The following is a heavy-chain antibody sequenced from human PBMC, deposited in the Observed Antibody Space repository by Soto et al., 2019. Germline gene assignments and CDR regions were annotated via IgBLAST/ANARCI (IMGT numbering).Heavy chain of an antibody. CDR3: ARGGGVGVAGSAAFDM. V-gene: IGHV1-2*02. CDR1: GYPVTAYY. D-gene: IGHD3-3*01. J-gene: IGHJ3*02. CDR2: INPATGAA. Sequence: QLHLVQSGAVVKKPGASVTVSCSASGYPVTAYYMHWVRQAPGRGLEWMGGINPATGAAKYTQTFQGRCPMTRDTSTITVFMELSGLTSEATAVFYCARGGGVGVAGSAAFDMWGQGTLVTVSS.